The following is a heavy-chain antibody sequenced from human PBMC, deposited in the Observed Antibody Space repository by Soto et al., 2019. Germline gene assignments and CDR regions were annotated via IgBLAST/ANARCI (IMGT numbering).Heavy chain of an antibody. V-gene: IGHV3-11*01. CDR1: GFTFGDYY. CDR3: ARVRYYAWS. Sequence: GGSLRLSCTRSGFTFGDYYMSWIRQAPGEGLEWVSYISGSGTTTYYADSVKGRFAISRDNAKNSLYLQMNALRAEDTAVYYCARVRYYAWSWGQGTLVTVSS. D-gene: IGHD3-9*01. J-gene: IGHJ5*02. CDR2: ISGSGTTT.